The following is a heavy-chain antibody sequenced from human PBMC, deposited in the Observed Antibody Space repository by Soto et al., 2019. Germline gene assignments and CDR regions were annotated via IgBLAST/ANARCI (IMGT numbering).Heavy chain of an antibody. J-gene: IGHJ2*01. CDR1: GGSISSGDYY. CDR3: ARDPQRYSSSHWYFDL. CDR2: IYYSGST. V-gene: IGHV4-30-4*01. Sequence: QVQLQESGPGLVKPSQTLSLTCTVSGGSISSGDYYWSWIRQPPGKGLEWIGYIYYSGSTYYNPYLKSRVTISVDTSKNQFSLKLSSVTAADTAVYYCARDPQRYSSSHWYFDLWGRGTLVTVSS. D-gene: IGHD6-6*01.